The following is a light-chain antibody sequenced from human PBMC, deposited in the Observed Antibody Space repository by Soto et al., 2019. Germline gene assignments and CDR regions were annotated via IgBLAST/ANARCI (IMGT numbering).Light chain of an antibody. J-gene: IGLJ2*01. Sequence: QPVLTQPPSVSGAPGQGVTISCTGSSSNIGAGYDVHWYQQLPGTAPKLLIYGNSNRPSGVPDRFSGSKSGTSASLAITGLQAEDEADYYCQSYDSSLSDSVVFGGGTKLTVL. CDR1: SSNIGAGYD. V-gene: IGLV1-40*01. CDR3: QSYDSSLSDSVV. CDR2: GNS.